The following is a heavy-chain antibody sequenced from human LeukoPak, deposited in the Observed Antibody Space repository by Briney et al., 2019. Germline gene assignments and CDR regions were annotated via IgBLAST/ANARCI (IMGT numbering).Heavy chain of an antibody. CDR3: ARGISGYFDL. CDR2: IYYSGST. CDR1: GGSISSGDYS. J-gene: IGHJ2*01. V-gene: IGHV4-30-4*01. Sequence: SETLSLTCTVSGGSISSGDYSWSWIRQPPGTGLEWIGYIYYSGSTYYNPSLKSRVTISVDTSKNQFSLKLSSVTAADTAVYYCARGISGYFDLWGRGTLVTVSS. D-gene: IGHD2-15*01.